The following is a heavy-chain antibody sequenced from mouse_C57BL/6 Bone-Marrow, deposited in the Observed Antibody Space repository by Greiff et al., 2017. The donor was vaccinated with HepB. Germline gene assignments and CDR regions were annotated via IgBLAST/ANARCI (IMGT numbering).Heavy chain of an antibody. J-gene: IGHJ1*03. CDR3: ARKGDYYGSSYWYFDV. CDR1: GFTFSDYG. CDR2: ISNLAYSI. V-gene: IGHV5-15*01. D-gene: IGHD1-1*01. Sequence: EVMLVESGGGLVQPGGSLKLSCAASGFTFSDYGMAWVRQAPRKGPEWVAFISNLAYSIYYADTVTGRFTISRENAKNTLYLEMSRLRSEDTDMYYCARKGDYYGSSYWYFDVWGTGTTVTVSS.